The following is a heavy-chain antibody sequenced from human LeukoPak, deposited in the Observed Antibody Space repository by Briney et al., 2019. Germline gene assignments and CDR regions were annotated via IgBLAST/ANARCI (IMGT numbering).Heavy chain of an antibody. CDR3: ARDSVVAGPPNYYYYGMDV. V-gene: IGHV1-18*01. J-gene: IGHJ6*02. CDR2: ISAYNGNT. D-gene: IGHD2-21*01. CDR1: GYTFTSYG. Sequence: ASVKDSCKASGYTFTSYGISWVRQAPGQGLEWMGWISAYNGNTNYAQKLQGRVTMTTDTSTSTAYMELRSLRSDDTAVYYCARDSVVAGPPNYYYYGMDVWGQGTTVTVSS.